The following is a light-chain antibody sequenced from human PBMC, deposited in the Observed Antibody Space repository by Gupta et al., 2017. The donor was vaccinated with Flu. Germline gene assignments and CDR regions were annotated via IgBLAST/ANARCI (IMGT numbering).Light chain of an antibody. V-gene: IGKV3-11*01. J-gene: IGKJ2*01. CDR3: QQRSSWPYT. CDR2: DAS. Sequence: DIVLPQSPATLSLSPGERATLSCRASQSVSSYLAWYQQKPGQAPRLLILDASNRATGIPARFSGSWSGTDFTLTISSLEPEDFAVYHCQQRSSWPYTFGQGTKLEI. CDR1: QSVSSY.